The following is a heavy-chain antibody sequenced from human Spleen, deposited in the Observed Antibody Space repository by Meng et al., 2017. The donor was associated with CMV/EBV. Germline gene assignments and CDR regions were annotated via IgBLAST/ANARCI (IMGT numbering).Heavy chain of an antibody. V-gene: IGHV3-20*04. CDR2: INWNGGTV. CDR1: GFTFDDYG. Sequence: GESLKISCAASGFTFDDYGMSWVRQFPGKGLEWLSGINWNGGTVGYADSVKGRFTISRDNAKNSLYLQMNSLRAEDTAVYYCARDGESLAVYWGQGTLVTVSS. J-gene: IGHJ4*02. D-gene: IGHD6-6*01. CDR3: ARDGESLAVY.